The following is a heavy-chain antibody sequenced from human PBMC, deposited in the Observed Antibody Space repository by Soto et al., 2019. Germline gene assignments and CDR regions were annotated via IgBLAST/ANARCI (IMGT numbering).Heavy chain of an antibody. J-gene: IGHJ4*02. CDR2: IYYSGST. V-gene: IGHV4-30-4*01. CDR3: ARALDYYDSSGYPFDY. D-gene: IGHD3-22*01. CDR1: GGSISSGDYY. Sequence: SETLSLTCTVSGGSISSGDYYWSWIRQPPGKGLEWIGYIYYSGSTYYNPSLKSRVTISVDTSKNQFSLKLSSVTAADTAVYYCARALDYYDSSGYPFDYWGQGTLVTVSS.